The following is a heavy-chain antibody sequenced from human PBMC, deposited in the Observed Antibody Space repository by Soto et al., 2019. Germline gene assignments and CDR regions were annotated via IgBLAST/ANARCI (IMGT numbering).Heavy chain of an antibody. J-gene: IGHJ5*02. D-gene: IGHD2-2*01. CDR1: GFTFSSYS. CDR2: ISSSSSTI. Sequence: PGGSLRLSCAASGFTFSSYSMNWVRQAPGKGLEWVSYISSSSSTIYYADSVKGRFTISRDNAKNSLYLQMNSLRAEDTAVYYCARDRMKAVVVPAGLEFDPWGQGTLVTVSS. V-gene: IGHV3-48*01. CDR3: ARDRMKAVVVPAGLEFDP.